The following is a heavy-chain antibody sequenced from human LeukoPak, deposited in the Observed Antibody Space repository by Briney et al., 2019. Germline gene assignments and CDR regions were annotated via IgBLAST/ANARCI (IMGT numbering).Heavy chain of an antibody. CDR1: GFTFSSYD. Sequence: GGSLRLSCAASGFTFSSYDMHWVRQATGKGLEWVSAIGTAGGTYYPGSVKGRFTISRDNSKNTLHLQMNSLRAEDTAVFYCARLIGWSRFDPWGQGALVTVSS. D-gene: IGHD6-19*01. CDR3: ARLIGWSRFDP. CDR2: IGTAGGT. J-gene: IGHJ5*02. V-gene: IGHV3-13*04.